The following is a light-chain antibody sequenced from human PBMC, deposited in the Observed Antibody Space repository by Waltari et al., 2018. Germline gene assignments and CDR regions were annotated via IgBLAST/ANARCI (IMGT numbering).Light chain of an antibody. J-gene: IGKJ1*01. Sequence: EIQMTQSPSTLSASVGDRVTITCRASQSGSNWLAWYQQKPGKAPNLLIYKASSLESGVPLRFSGSGSGTEFTLTISSLQPDDFATYYCQQYNDDPRTFGQGTEVEFK. CDR2: KAS. CDR3: QQYNDDPRT. CDR1: QSGSNW. V-gene: IGKV1-5*03.